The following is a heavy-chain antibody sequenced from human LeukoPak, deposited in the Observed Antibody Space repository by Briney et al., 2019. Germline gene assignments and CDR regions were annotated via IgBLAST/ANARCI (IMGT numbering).Heavy chain of an antibody. V-gene: IGHV3-7*01. CDR3: ARVYGNFDY. D-gene: IGHD4-17*01. CDR2: IKEDATEK. Sequence: GGSLRLSCAASGFTFSSHWMSWVRQAPGKGLEWVANIKEDATEKYYLDSVKGRFTISRDNAKNSLYLQMNSLRAEDTAVYYCARVYGNFDYWGQGTLVTVSS. J-gene: IGHJ4*02. CDR1: GFTFSSHW.